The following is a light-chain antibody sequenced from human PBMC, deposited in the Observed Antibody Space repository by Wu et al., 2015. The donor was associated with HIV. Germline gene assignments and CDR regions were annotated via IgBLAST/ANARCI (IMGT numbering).Light chain of an antibody. CDR2: KAS. CDR1: QSISSW. Sequence: DIQMTQSPSTLSASVGDRVTITCRASQSISSWLAWYQQKPGQAPKLLIHKASSLESGVPSRFSGSGSGTEFTLTISSLQPDDFATYYCQQYNSYSWTFGQGTKVEIK. V-gene: IGKV1-5*03. J-gene: IGKJ1*01. CDR3: QQYNSYSWT.